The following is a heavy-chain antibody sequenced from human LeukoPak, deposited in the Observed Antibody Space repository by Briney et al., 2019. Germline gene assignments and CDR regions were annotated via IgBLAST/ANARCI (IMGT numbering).Heavy chain of an antibody. CDR2: IIPIFGTA. CDR1: GGTFSSYA. J-gene: IGHJ5*02. CDR3: ATHGDYNWFDP. D-gene: IGHD4-17*01. Sequence: GASVKVSCKASGGTFSSYAISWVRQAPGQGLEWMGGIIPIFGTANYAQKFQGRVTITADKSTSTAYMELSSLRSEDTAVYYCATHGDYNWFDPWGQGTLVTVSS. V-gene: IGHV1-69*06.